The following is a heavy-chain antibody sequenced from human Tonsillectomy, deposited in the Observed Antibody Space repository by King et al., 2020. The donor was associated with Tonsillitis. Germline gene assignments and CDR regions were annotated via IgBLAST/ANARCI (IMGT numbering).Heavy chain of an antibody. D-gene: IGHD3-10*01. CDR1: GFAFNTYW. V-gene: IGHV3-7*03. J-gene: IGHJ4*02. CDR3: ASAVVTLVVRGACDC. Sequence: QLVESGGGLVQPGGSLRLSCAASGFAFNTYWMTWVRQAPGKGLEWVANINQGGSVTHYVDSVRGRFTVSRDNAKNSLYMEVNSLGDEDTAVYFCASAVVTLVVRGACDCWGQGTLITVSS. CDR2: INQGGSVT.